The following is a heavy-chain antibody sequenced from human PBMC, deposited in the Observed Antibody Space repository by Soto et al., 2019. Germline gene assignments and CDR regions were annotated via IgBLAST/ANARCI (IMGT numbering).Heavy chain of an antibody. Sequence: EVQLVESGGGLVKPGGSLRLSCAASGFTFSSYSMNWVRQAPGKGLEWVSSISSSSSYIYYADSVKGRFTISRDNAKNSLYLQMNSLRAEDTAVYYCASGGRGYYWYFDLWGRGTLVTVSS. CDR1: GFTFSSYS. CDR2: ISSSSSYI. D-gene: IGHD3-3*01. V-gene: IGHV3-21*01. CDR3: ASGGRGYYWYFDL. J-gene: IGHJ2*01.